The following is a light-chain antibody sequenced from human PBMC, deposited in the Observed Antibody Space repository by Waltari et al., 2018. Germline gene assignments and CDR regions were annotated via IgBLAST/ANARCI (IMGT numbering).Light chain of an antibody. CDR1: QSVSRT. CDR3: QHYVRLPVT. V-gene: IGKV3-20*01. Sequence: EIVLTQSPGTLSLSPGARATLSCRASQSVSRTLAWYQQKPGQAPRLLIYGASTRATGIPDRFSGSGSGTDFSLTISRVEPEDFAVNYCQHYVRLPVTFGQGTKVEIK. CDR2: GAS. J-gene: IGKJ1*01.